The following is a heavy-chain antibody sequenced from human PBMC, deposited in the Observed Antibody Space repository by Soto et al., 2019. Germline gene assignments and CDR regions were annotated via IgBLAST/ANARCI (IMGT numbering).Heavy chain of an antibody. CDR3: ARVGPVLRYFDVDLVDWFDP. J-gene: IGHJ5*02. Sequence: ASVKVSCKASGYTFTSYGISWVRQAPGQGLEWMGWISAYNGNTNYAQKLQGRVTMTTDTSTSTAYMELRSLRSDDTAVYYCARVGPVLRYFDVDLVDWFDPWGQGTLVTVSS. V-gene: IGHV1-18*01. D-gene: IGHD3-9*01. CDR1: GYTFTSYG. CDR2: ISAYNGNT.